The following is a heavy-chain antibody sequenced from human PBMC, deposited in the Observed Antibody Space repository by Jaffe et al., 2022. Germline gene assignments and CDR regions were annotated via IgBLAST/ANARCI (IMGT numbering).Heavy chain of an antibody. CDR1: GFTFSSYG. CDR3: AKGGDYYYYYMDV. CDR2: IRYDGSNK. Sequence: QVQLVESGGGVVQPGGSLRLSCAASGFTFSSYGMHWVRQAPGKGLEWVAFIRYDGSNKYYADSVKGRFTISRDNSKNTLYLQMNSLRAEDTAVYYCAKGGDYYYYYMDVWGKGTTVTVSS. J-gene: IGHJ6*03. V-gene: IGHV3-30*02.